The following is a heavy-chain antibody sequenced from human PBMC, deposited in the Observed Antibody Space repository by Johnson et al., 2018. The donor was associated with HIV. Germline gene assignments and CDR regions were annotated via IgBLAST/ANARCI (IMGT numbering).Heavy chain of an antibody. D-gene: IGHD6-13*01. Sequence: VQLVESGGGVERPGGSLRLSCVGSGFIFDDYGMSWVRQVPGKGLEWVSGIDWTGASTGYADSVQGRFTIFRDNAKKSLYIQMSSLKVEDTAMYYCARDGESQQLPLGDAFDVWGQGTMVIVSS. CDR3: ARDGESQQLPLGDAFDV. V-gene: IGHV3-20*04. J-gene: IGHJ3*01. CDR1: GFIFDDYG. CDR2: IDWTGAST.